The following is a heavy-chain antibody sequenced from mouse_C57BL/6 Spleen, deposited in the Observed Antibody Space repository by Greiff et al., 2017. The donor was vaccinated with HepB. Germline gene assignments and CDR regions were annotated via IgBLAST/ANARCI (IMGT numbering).Heavy chain of an antibody. CDR2: INPSSGYT. Sequence: VKLVESGAELAKPGASVKLSCKASGYTFTSYWMHWVKQRPGQGLEWIGYINPSSGYTKYNQKFKDKATLTADKSSSTAYMQLSSLTYADSAVYSCARYPREGSGIHPFDYCGQGTTLTVSS. J-gene: IGHJ2*01. V-gene: IGHV1-7*01. CDR3: ARYPREGSGIHPFDY. CDR1: GYTFTSYW. D-gene: IGHD3-3*01.